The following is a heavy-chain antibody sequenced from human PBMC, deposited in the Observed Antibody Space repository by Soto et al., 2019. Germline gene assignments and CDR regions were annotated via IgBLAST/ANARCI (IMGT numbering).Heavy chain of an antibody. CDR1: GFTFSNYS. CDR3: ARDRLVLGYPFDGP. D-gene: IGHD2-15*01. Sequence: EVQLVESGGGLVKPGGSLRLSCAASGFTFSNYSMTWVRQAPGKGLEWVSSISSSSSYIYYADSVKGRFTISRDNAKNSLYRQMNSRRAEDTAVYYCARDRLVLGYPFDGPWGQGTLVTVSS. J-gene: IGHJ5*02. V-gene: IGHV3-21*01. CDR2: ISSSSSYI.